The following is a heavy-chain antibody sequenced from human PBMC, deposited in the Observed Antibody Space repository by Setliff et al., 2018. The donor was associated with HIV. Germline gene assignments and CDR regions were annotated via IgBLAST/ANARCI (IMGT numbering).Heavy chain of an antibody. CDR3: ARQPYPHLYYYMDV. Sequence: SETLSLTCTASGGSITSSSYYWGWISQVPGKGLEWIGSLYYSGNTYYNPSLKSRVTISADKSKNQFSLKLSSVTAADTAVYYCARQPYPHLYYYMDVWGKGTTVAVSS. CDR1: GGSITSSSYY. CDR2: LYYSGNT. V-gene: IGHV4-39*01. J-gene: IGHJ6*03.